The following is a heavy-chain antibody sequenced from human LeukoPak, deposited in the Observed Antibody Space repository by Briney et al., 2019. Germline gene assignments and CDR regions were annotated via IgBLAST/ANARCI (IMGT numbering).Heavy chain of an antibody. J-gene: IGHJ4*02. CDR2: IYSSGST. CDR1: GGSIRGYF. CDR3: ARHYDSGSYPLDF. Sequence: SETLSLTCTVSGGSIRGYFWSWIRQPPGKGLEWIGHIYSSGSTTYTPSLQGRVTISLDTSKNQFSLKLSSETAADTAVYYCARHYDSGSYPLDFWGQGTLVTVSS. D-gene: IGHD3-10*01. V-gene: IGHV4-59*08.